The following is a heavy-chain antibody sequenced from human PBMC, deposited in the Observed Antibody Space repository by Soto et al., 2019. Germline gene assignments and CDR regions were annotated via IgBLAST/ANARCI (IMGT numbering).Heavy chain of an antibody. J-gene: IGHJ6*03. CDR3: SRRPNYEDYYYYSYDMDV. CDR1: GFTFSSYW. CDR2: IKQDGSEK. Sequence: GGSLRLSCAASGFTFSSYWMSRVRQAPGKGLEWVANIKQDGSEKYYVDSVKGRFTISRDNAKNSLYLQMNSLRAEDTAVYYCSRRPNYEDYYYYSYDMDVWGKGTMVSVSS. V-gene: IGHV3-7*01. D-gene: IGHD1-7*01.